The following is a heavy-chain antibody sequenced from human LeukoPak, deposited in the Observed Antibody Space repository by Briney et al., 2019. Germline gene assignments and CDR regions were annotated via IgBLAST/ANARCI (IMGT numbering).Heavy chain of an antibody. V-gene: IGHV1-18*04. CDR1: GYTVTSYG. CDR2: ISAFNGNT. Sequence: GASVKVSCKASGYTVTSYGISWVRQAPGQGLEWMGWISAFNGNTNYAQKQQGRVTMTTDTSTSTAYMELRSLRSDDTAVYYRARESLEVGWFDPWGQGTLVTVSS. J-gene: IGHJ5*02. CDR3: ARESLEVGWFDP.